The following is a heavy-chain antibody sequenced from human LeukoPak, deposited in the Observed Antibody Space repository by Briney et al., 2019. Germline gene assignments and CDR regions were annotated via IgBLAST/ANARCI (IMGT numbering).Heavy chain of an antibody. J-gene: IGHJ3*02. CDR1: GFTFSSYE. V-gene: IGHV3-48*03. D-gene: IGHD6-19*01. Sequence: GSLRLSCAASGFTFSSYEMNWVRQAPGKGLEWGLYINSSGSTIYYADSVKGRFTISRDNDKNSLYLQMNSLRAEDTAVYYCARDLGSGWYDAFDIWGQGTMVTVSS. CDR2: INSSGSTI. CDR3: ARDLGSGWYDAFDI.